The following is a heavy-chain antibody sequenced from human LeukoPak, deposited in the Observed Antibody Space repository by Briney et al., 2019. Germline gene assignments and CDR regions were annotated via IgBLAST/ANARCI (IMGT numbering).Heavy chain of an antibody. V-gene: IGHV4-39*01. CDR2: IYYSGST. D-gene: IGHD5-18*01. CDR1: GGSISSSSYY. Sequence: SETLSLTCTVSGGSISSSSYYWGWIRQPPGKGLEWIGSIYYSGSTYYNPSLKSRVTISVDTSKNQFSLKLSSVTAADTAVYYCARSVDTAMVSYFDYWGQGTLVTVSS. J-gene: IGHJ4*02. CDR3: ARSVDTAMVSYFDY.